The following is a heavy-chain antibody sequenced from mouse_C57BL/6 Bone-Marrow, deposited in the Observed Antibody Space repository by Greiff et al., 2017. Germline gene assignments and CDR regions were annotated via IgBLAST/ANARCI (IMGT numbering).Heavy chain of an antibody. CDR3: ARYYGNYPYYAMDY. CDR1: GYTFTSYW. V-gene: IGHV1-69*01. CDR2: IDPSDSYT. J-gene: IGHJ4*01. Sequence: VQLQQSGAELVMPGASVKLSCKASGYTFTSYWMHWVKQRPGQGLEWIGEIDPSDSYTNYNQKFKGKSTLTVDKSSSTAYMQLSSLTSEDSAVYDCARYYGNYPYYAMDYWGQGTSVTVSS. D-gene: IGHD2-1*01.